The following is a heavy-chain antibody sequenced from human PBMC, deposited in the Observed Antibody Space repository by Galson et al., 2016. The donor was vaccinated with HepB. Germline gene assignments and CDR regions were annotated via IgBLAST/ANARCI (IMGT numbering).Heavy chain of an antibody. D-gene: IGHD6-19*01. V-gene: IGHV4-34*01. J-gene: IGHJ4*02. CDR2: INHSGYT. CDR3: ARLSNGWIRFDS. CDR1: GGSFSAYQ. Sequence: ETLSLTCVVDGGSFSAYQWAWIRQSPGRGLEWIGEINHSGYTNYNPSLGSRVTISIDTSRNQLSLRMTSVTAADTAFYYCARLSNGWIRFDSWGQGSLVTVSS.